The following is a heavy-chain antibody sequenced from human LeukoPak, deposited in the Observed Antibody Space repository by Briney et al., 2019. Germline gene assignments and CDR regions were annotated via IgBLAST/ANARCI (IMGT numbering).Heavy chain of an antibody. CDR3: ARDKYYYDSSGYPLGY. V-gene: IGHV3-66*01. CDR1: GFTVSSNY. J-gene: IGHJ4*02. D-gene: IGHD3-22*01. CDR2: IYSGGST. Sequence: GGSLRLSCAASGFTVSSNYMSWVRQAPGKGLEWVSVIYSGGSTYYADSVKGRFTISRDNSKNTLYLQMNSLRAEDTAVYYCARDKYYYDSSGYPLGYWGQGTLVTVSS.